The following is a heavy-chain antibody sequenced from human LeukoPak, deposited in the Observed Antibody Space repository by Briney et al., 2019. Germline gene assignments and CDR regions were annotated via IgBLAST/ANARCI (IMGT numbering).Heavy chain of an antibody. Sequence: QPGRTLRLSCAASGFTFSSYGMHGVRQAPGKGLEWVAVIWSDGSNKYYADSVKGRFTISRDNSKNTLYLQMNSLRAEDTAVYYCARVRSGSYYEIDYWGQGTLVTVSS. J-gene: IGHJ4*02. CDR1: GFTFSSYG. V-gene: IGHV3-33*01. CDR2: IWSDGSNK. D-gene: IGHD1-26*01. CDR3: ARVRSGSYYEIDY.